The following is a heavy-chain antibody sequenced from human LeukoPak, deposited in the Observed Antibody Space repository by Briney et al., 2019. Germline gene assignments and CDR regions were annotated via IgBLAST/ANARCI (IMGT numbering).Heavy chain of an antibody. V-gene: IGHV4-59*01. J-gene: IGHJ4*02. CDR1: GGSISSYY. CDR3: ARLNVAFDY. D-gene: IGHD3-16*01. Sequence: SETLSLTCTVSGGSISSYYWSWIRQPPGRGLEWIGYIYYSGSTNYNPSLKSRVTISVDTSKNQFSLKLSSVTAADTAVYYCARLNVAFDYWGQGTLVTVSS. CDR2: IYYSGST.